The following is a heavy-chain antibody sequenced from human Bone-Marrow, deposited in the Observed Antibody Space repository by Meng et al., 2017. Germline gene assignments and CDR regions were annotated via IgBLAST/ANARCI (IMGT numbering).Heavy chain of an antibody. CDR2: IWYDGSHK. J-gene: IGHJ4*02. CDR1: GFTFSSNG. Sequence: GGSLRLSCAASGFTFSSNGMHWVRQAPGKGLEWVAVIWYDGSHKYYADSVKGRFTISRDNSKNTLYLQMNSLRAEDTAVYYCARDIYCSSTSCYPFDYWGQGTLVTVSS. CDR3: ARDIYCSSTSCYPFDY. D-gene: IGHD2-2*01. V-gene: IGHV3-33*01.